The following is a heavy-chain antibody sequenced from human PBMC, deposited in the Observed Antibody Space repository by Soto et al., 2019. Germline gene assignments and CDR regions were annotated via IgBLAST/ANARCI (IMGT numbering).Heavy chain of an antibody. V-gene: IGHV3-48*03. CDR2: ISSGSDTI. Sequence: GGSLRLSCAASGFSFSTYEMNWVRQAPGKGLEWVAYISSGSDTIHYADSVRGRFTTSRDNAKNSLYLQMNSLTAEDTAVYYCARDMNSGTYHDYWGQGTLVTVSS. CDR1: GFSFSTYE. CDR3: ARDMNSGTYHDY. J-gene: IGHJ4*02. D-gene: IGHD1-26*01.